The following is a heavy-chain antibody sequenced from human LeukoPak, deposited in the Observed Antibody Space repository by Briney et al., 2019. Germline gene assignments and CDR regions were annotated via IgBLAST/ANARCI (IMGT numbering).Heavy chain of an antibody. CDR2: INTDGSDT. D-gene: IGHD6-13*01. CDR1: GFTFNSYW. CDR3: AKRERERISWYFFDY. Sequence: GGSLRLSCAASGFTFNSYWMHWVRQAPGKGLVWVSRINTDGSDTTYVDSVKGRFTISRDNSKDTLYLQMNSLRAEDTAVYYCAKRERERISWYFFDYWGQGTLVTVSS. V-gene: IGHV3-74*01. J-gene: IGHJ4*02.